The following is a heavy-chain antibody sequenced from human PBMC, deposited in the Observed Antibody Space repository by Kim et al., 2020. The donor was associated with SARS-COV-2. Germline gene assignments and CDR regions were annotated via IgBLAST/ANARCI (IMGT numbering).Heavy chain of an antibody. J-gene: IGHJ4*02. V-gene: IGHV5-51*01. Sequence: SPSFQGQVTISADNSISTTYLQWNSLKASDTAIYYCARQVPSDFGDYGFDYWGQGTLVTVSS. D-gene: IGHD4-17*01. CDR3: ARQVPSDFGDYGFDY.